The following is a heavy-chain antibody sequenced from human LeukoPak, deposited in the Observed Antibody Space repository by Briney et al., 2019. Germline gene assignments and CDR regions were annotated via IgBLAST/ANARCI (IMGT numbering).Heavy chain of an antibody. CDR3: AREGYSSRRDYYYYMDV. J-gene: IGHJ6*03. V-gene: IGHV4-4*07. CDR2: IYTSGST. CDR1: GGSISSYY. Sequence: PSETLSLTCTVSGGSISSYYWSWIRQPAGKGLEWIGRIYTSGSTNYNPSLKSRVTMSVDTSKNQFSLKLSSVTAADTAVYYCAREGYSSRRDYYYYMDVWGKGTTVTISS. D-gene: IGHD6-13*01.